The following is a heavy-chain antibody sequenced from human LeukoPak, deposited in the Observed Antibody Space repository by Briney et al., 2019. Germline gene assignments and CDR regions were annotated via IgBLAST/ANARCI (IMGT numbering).Heavy chain of an antibody. CDR2: INQDGSEK. CDR1: RFTFSNYE. V-gene: IGHV3-7*01. J-gene: IGHJ3*01. D-gene: IGHD3-22*01. Sequence: GGSLRLSCAASRFTFSNYEMNWVRQAPGKGLEWVANINQDGSEKHYVDSVKGRFTISRDNAKNSLYLQMNSLRAEDTAVYYCARVGDYYDSKWGQGTMVTVSS. CDR3: ARVGDYYDSK.